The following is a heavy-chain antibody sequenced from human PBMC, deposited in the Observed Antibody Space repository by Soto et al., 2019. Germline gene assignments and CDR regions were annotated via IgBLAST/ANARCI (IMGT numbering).Heavy chain of an antibody. J-gene: IGHJ5*02. V-gene: IGHV1-18*01. CDR1: GYTFTSYG. CDR2: ISAYNGNT. CDR3: ARDTNYYGSGSYYTPYRFDP. D-gene: IGHD3-10*01. Sequence: ASVKVSCKASGYTFTSYGISWVRQAPGQGLEWMGWISAYNGNTNYAQKLQGRVTMTTDTSASTAYMELRSLRSDDTAVYYCARDTNYYGSGSYYTPYRFDPWGQGTLVTVSS.